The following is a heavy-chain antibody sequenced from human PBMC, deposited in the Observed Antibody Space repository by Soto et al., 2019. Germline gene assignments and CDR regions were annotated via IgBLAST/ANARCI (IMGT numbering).Heavy chain of an antibody. CDR3: TRDTFGARDY. J-gene: IGHJ4*02. V-gene: IGHV3-74*01. CDR1: GFTFSGDW. CDR2: NDPYETGI. Sequence: EVQLVESGGGLVQPGGSLRLSCTDSGFTFSGDWMHWVRQAPGKGLVWVSRNDPYETGISYADSVKGRFTISRDNAKSTLYLQMNSLRVDDTAVYYCTRDTFGARDYWGQGTLVTVSS. D-gene: IGHD3-10*01.